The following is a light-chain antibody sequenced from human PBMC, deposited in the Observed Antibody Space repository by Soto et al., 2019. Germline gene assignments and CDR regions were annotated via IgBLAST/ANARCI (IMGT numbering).Light chain of an antibody. J-gene: IGKJ5*01. V-gene: IGKV1-39*01. CDR1: QSISSY. Sequence: DIQMTQSPSSLSASVGDRVTITCRASQSISSYLNWYQQKQGKXXKXXIYAASSLQSGVPSRFSGSGSGTDLTITISSLQPEDFETYDCQQANSFPITFGQGTRLEIK. CDR2: AAS. CDR3: QQANSFPIT.